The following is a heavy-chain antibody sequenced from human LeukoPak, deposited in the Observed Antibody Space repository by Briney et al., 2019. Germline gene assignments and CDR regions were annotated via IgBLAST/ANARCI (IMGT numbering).Heavy chain of an antibody. CDR2: ISSSSSYI. D-gene: IGHD3-9*01. J-gene: IGHJ6*02. Sequence: GGSLRLSCAASGFTFSSYSMNWVRQAPGKGLEWVSSISSSSSYIYYADSVKGRFTISRDNAKNSLYLQVNSLRAEDTAVYYCARGYYDILTGYRNYYYYGMDVWGQGTTVTVSS. CDR1: GFTFSSYS. CDR3: ARGYYDILTGYRNYYYYGMDV. V-gene: IGHV3-21*01.